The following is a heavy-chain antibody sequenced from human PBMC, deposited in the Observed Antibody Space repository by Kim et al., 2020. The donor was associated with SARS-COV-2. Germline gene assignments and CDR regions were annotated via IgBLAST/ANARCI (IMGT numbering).Heavy chain of an antibody. Sequence: SETLSLTCTVSGGSISSYYWSWIRQPPGKGLEWIGYIYYSGSTNYNPSLKSRVTISVDTSKNQFSLKLSSVTAADTAVYYCAREGGVVPAARYNYRWNTGWYFDLWGRGTLVTVSS. CDR2: IYYSGST. D-gene: IGHD2-2*01. CDR1: GGSISSYY. V-gene: IGHV4-59*01. J-gene: IGHJ2*01. CDR3: AREGGVVPAARYNYRWNTGWYFDL.